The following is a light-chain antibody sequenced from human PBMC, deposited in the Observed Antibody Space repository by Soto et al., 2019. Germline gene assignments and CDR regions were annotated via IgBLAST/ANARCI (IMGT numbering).Light chain of an antibody. J-gene: IGKJ1*01. V-gene: IGKV1-9*01. Sequence: IQLTQSPWSLSASVGDRVTITCRASQDIAIYLAWYQQKPGKAPTLLIYAASTLQSGVPSRFSGSGSGTEFTLTISSLQPDDFATYYCQQYNSYLGTFGQGTKVDIK. CDR2: AAS. CDR3: QQYNSYLGT. CDR1: QDIAIY.